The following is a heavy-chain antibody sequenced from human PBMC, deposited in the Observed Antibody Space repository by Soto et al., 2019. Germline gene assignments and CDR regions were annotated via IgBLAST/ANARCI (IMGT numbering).Heavy chain of an antibody. CDR2: ISSSSSYI. CDR3: ARDRTYYYGPGSPNGGMDV. CDR1: GFTSSSYS. J-gene: IGHJ6*02. Sequence: GGSLRLSCAASGFTSSSYSMNWVRQAPGKGLEWVSSISSSSSYIYYADSVKGRFTISRDNAKNSLYLQMNSLRAEDTAVYYCARDRTYYYGPGSPNGGMDVWGQGTTVTVSS. V-gene: IGHV3-21*01. D-gene: IGHD3-10*01.